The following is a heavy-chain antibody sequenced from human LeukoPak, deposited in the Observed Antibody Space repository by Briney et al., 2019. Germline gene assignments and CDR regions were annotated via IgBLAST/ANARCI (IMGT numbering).Heavy chain of an antibody. J-gene: IGHJ4*02. CDR2: ISRGGGT. CDR1: GFTVSSNH. V-gene: IGHV3-66*01. D-gene: IGHD4-23*01. CDR3: AREYGGSFDQ. Sequence: GGSLRLSCAASGFTVSSNHMSWVRQPPGKGLEWVSLISRGGGTDYADSVKGRFTISRDISKNTVYLQMNSLRAEDTAVYYCAREYGGSFDQWGQGTLVTVP.